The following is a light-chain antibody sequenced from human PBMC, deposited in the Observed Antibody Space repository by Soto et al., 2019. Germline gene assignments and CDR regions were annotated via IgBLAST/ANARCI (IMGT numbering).Light chain of an antibody. CDR3: QQYGSSPLT. J-gene: IGKJ4*01. CDR2: DAS. V-gene: IGKV3-20*01. CDR1: QSVRSNY. Sequence: EIVLTQSPDTLSLSPGERATLSCRASQSVRSNYLAWYQQKPGQAPRFLTYDASSRATGIPDRFCGSGSGTDFTLTISRLEPEDFAVYYCQQYGSSPLTFGGGTKVEIK.